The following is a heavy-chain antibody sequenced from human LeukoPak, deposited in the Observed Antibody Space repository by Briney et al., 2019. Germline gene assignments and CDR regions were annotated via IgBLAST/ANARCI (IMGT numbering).Heavy chain of an antibody. CDR1: GFTFSSYA. D-gene: IGHD6-6*01. V-gene: IGHV3-23*01. J-gene: IGHJ3*02. Sequence: TGGSLRLSCAASGFTFSSYAMSWVRQAPGKGLEWVSAISGGGGSTYYADSVKGRFTISRDNSKNTLYLQMNSLRAEDTAVYYCAKLTEEFGTYSSLYSSAAFDIWGQGTMVTVSS. CDR2: ISGGGGST. CDR3: AKLTEEFGTYSSLYSSAAFDI.